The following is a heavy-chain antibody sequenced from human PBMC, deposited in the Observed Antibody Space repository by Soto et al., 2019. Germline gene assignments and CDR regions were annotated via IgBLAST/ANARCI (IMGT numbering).Heavy chain of an antibody. Sequence: EVQLVESGGGLVQPGRSLRLSCAASGFTFDDYAMHWVRQAPGKGLEWVSGISWNSGSIGYADSVKGRFTISRDNAKNSLYLQSNSLRAEDTALYYCAKAYSSSWYYFDYWGQGTLVTVSS. CDR1: GFTFDDYA. V-gene: IGHV3-9*01. CDR3: AKAYSSSWYYFDY. D-gene: IGHD6-13*01. CDR2: ISWNSGSI. J-gene: IGHJ4*02.